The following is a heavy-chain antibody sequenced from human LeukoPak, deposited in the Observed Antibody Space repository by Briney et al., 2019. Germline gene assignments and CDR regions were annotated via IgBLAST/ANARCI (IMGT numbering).Heavy chain of an antibody. CDR3: ARARRDIVVVVAANQPPCYFDY. V-gene: IGHV1-8*01. Sequence: ASVKVSCKASGYTFTSYDINWVRQATGQGLEWMGWMNPNSGNTGYAQKFQGRVTMTRNTSISTAYMELSSLRSEDTAVYYCARARRDIVVVVAANQPPCYFDYWGQGTLVTVSS. D-gene: IGHD2-15*01. J-gene: IGHJ4*02. CDR2: MNPNSGNT. CDR1: GYTFTSYD.